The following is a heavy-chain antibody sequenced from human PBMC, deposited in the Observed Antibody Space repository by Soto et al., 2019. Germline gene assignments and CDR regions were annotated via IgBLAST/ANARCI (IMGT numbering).Heavy chain of an antibody. D-gene: IGHD4-4*01. V-gene: IGHV1-69*01. CDR2: IIPIFGTA. CDR1: GGTFSSYA. CDR3: ASTPTVDYNPGDWFDP. Sequence: QVQLVQSGAEVKKPGSSVKVSCKASGGTFSSYAISWGRQAPGQGLEWMGGIIPIFGTAYYAQKFQGRVTITADESTSTAYMELSSLRSEDTAVYYCASTPTVDYNPGDWFDPWGQGTLVTVSS. J-gene: IGHJ5*02.